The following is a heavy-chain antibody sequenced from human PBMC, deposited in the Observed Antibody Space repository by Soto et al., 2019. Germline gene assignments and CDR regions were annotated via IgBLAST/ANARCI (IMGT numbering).Heavy chain of an antibody. Sequence: VAVISYDGSNKYYADSVKGRFTISRDNSKNTLYLQMNSLRAEDTAVYYCAKAGQQLVNGMDVWGQGTTVTVSS. CDR3: AKAGQQLVNGMDV. CDR2: ISYDGSNK. D-gene: IGHD6-13*01. V-gene: IGHV3-30*18. J-gene: IGHJ6*02.